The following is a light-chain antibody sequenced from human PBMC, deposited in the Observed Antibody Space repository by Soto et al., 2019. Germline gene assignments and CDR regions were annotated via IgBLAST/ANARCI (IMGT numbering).Light chain of an antibody. CDR2: WAS. CDR3: QQYYSSLLT. J-gene: IGKJ1*01. Sequence: DIVISHSPDSRAVSLLESGTVNCGSSHIILYSSNSKNHLAWYQQKAGQPPRLLIYWASTRESGVPDRFSGSGSETDFTLTISSLQAEDVAVYYCQQYYSSLLTFGQGTKVDIK. CDR1: HIILYSSNSKNH. V-gene: IGKV4-1*01.